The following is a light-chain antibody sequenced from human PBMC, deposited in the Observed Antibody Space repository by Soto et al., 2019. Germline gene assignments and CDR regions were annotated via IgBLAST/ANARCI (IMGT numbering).Light chain of an antibody. CDR1: QCLPSY. J-gene: IGKJ3*01. CDR2: AAC. CDR3: QQRPSTPFT. V-gene: IGKV1-39*01. Sequence: IQMSQSLCSLSSTVVDSLSITCLASQCLPSYINRSYLKPGNAPKLLISAACGLQGGVPSRYSDSGSGTEFTLTISCMQPEDFASYCCQQRPSTPFTIGP.